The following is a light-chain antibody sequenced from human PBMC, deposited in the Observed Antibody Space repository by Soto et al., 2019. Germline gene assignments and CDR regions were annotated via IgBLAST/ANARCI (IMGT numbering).Light chain of an antibody. CDR3: QQRNKWPPIT. V-gene: IGKV3-11*01. Sequence: EIVLTQSPATLSLSPGERATLSCRASQSVSSHLAWYQQKPGQAPRLLIYDASNRATGIPARFSGSGSGTDFTLTIRSLEPEDFALYYCQQRNKWPPITFGQGTRLEIQ. J-gene: IGKJ5*01. CDR1: QSVSSH. CDR2: DAS.